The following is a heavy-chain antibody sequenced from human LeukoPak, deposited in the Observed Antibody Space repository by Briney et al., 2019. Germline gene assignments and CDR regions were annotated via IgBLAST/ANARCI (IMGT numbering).Heavy chain of an antibody. CDR3: AREMSLAGTYDY. J-gene: IGHJ4*02. CDR1: GGSLSSYY. CDR2: IYYSGST. Sequence: SETLSLTCTVSGGSLSSYYWSWIRQPPGKGLEWIGYIYYSGSTNYNPSLKSRVTISVDTSKNQFSLKLSSVTAADTAVYYCAREMSLAGTYDYWGQGTLVTVSS. D-gene: IGHD6-19*01. V-gene: IGHV4-59*01.